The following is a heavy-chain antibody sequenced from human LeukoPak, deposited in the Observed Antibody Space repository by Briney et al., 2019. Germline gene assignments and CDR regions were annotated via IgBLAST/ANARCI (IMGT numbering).Heavy chain of an antibody. Sequence: GGSLRLSCAASGFTFSSHAMSWVRQAPGKGLEWVSAISGSGGSTYYADSVKGRFTISRDNSKNTLYLQMNSLRAEDTAVYYCAKADYYDSSGYFWFDPWGQGTLVTVSS. CDR2: ISGSGGST. J-gene: IGHJ5*02. CDR1: GFTFSSHA. V-gene: IGHV3-23*01. CDR3: AKADYYDSSGYFWFDP. D-gene: IGHD3-22*01.